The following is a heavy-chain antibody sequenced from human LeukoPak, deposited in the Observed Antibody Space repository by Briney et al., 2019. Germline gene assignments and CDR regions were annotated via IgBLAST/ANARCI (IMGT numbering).Heavy chain of an antibody. CDR2: IIPILGTA. CDR3: LGSGSDAFDI. V-gene: IGHV1-69*13. Sequence: ASVKVSCQASRGTFSSYASSGVRQAPGQGLEWMGGIIPILGTANYAQKFQGRVTITADEPTSTAYMQLSSLRSEDTAVYYCLGSGSDAFDIWGQGTMVTVSS. J-gene: IGHJ3*02. CDR1: RGTFSSYA. D-gene: IGHD3-3*01.